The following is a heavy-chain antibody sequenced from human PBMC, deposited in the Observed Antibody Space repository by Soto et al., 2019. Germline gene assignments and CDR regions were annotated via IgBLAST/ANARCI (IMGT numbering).Heavy chain of an antibody. D-gene: IGHD4-17*01. V-gene: IGHV4-31*03. CDR3: ARDSATVTTSTFDY. CDR2: IYYSGSP. Sequence: PSETLSLTSPFSGFSISSGNYYWSWIRQHPGKGLEWIGYIYYSGSPYYNPSLKSRVTISVDTSKNQFSLKLSSVTAADTAVYYCARDSATVTTSTFDYWGQGTLVTVSS. J-gene: IGHJ4*02. CDR1: GFSISSGNYY.